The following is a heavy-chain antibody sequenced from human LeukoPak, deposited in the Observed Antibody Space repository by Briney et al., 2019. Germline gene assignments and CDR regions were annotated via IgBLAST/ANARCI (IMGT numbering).Heavy chain of an antibody. CDR3: ASTGRYGSGSYYRETDLYYFEY. CDR2: ISGSGGST. V-gene: IGHV3-23*01. D-gene: IGHD3-10*01. CDR1: GFTFSNYA. Sequence: GGSLRLSCAASGFTFSNYAMSWVRQAPGKGLEWVSAISGSGGSTYYADSVKGRFTISRDNSKNTLYLQMNSLRAEDTAVYYCASTGRYGSGSYYRETDLYYFEYGGQGTQVTVSS. J-gene: IGHJ4*02.